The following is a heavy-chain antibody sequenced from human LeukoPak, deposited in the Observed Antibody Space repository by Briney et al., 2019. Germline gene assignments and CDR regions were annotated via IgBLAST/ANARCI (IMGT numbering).Heavy chain of an antibody. CDR3: ARSGKGRNLVDY. CDR2: MNPNSGNT. D-gene: IGHD3-10*01. CDR1: GYTFTSYD. Sequence: ASVKVSCKASGYTFTSYDINWVRQATGQGLEWMGWMNPNSGNTGYAQKFQGRVTITRNTSISTAYMELSSLRFEDTAVYYCARSGKGRNLVDYWGQGTLVTVSS. J-gene: IGHJ4*02. V-gene: IGHV1-8*03.